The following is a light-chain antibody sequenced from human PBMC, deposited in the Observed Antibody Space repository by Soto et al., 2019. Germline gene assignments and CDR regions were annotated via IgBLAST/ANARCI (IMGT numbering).Light chain of an antibody. CDR1: SSDVGSYNL. V-gene: IGLV2-23*02. CDR2: EVS. J-gene: IGLJ1*01. Sequence: QPVLTQPASVSGSPGQSITISCTGTSSDVGSYNLVSWYQQHPGKAPKLMIYEVSKRPSGVSNRFSGSKSGNTASLTISGLQAEDEADYYCCSYAGIRLYVFGTGTKLTVL. CDR3: CSYAGIRLYV.